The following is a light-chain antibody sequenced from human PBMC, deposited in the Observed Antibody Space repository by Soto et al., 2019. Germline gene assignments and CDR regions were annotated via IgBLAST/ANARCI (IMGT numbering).Light chain of an antibody. CDR1: QSVSRSY. CDR3: QQYASSPPT. Sequence: EIVLTQSPGTLSLSPGERVTLSCRASQSVSRSYLAWYQQKPGQPPRLLIYGASNRATGIPDRFSGSGSGTDFTLTIGRLESEDFAVYYCQQYASSPPTFGGGTKVEIK. J-gene: IGKJ4*01. V-gene: IGKV3-20*01. CDR2: GAS.